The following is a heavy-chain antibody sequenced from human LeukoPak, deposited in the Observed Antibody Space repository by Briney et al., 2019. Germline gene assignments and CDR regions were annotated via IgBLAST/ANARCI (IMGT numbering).Heavy chain of an antibody. Sequence: GGSLRLSCPASVCTYSWNWLDGVRQAPGKGLEWVGRIKSTTDGGTTDYAAPVKGRFTISRDDSKNTLSLQMNSLKTEHTAVYFCTTLCYPDACNIWGQGTMVTVSS. D-gene: IGHD3-10*02. J-gene: IGHJ3*02. CDR3: TTLCYPDACNI. CDR1: VCTYSWNW. CDR2: IKSTTDGGTT. V-gene: IGHV3-15*01.